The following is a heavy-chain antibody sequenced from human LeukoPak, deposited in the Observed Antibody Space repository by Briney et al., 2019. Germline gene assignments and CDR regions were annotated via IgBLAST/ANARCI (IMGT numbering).Heavy chain of an antibody. J-gene: IGHJ4*02. V-gene: IGHV3-23*01. CDR1: GFTFSNYA. CDR2: VRGSGGST. Sequence: GGSLRLSCAASGFTFSNYAMGRVRQAPGKGLEWVSDVRGSGGSTYYADSVKGRFTISRDNSKKTLYLQMNSLTAEDTALYYCAKGSGIATTGFYFDYWGQGTLVTVSS. CDR3: AKGSGIATTGFYFDY. D-gene: IGHD6-13*01.